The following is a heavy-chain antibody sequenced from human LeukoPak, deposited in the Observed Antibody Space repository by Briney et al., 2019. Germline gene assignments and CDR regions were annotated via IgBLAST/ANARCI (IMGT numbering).Heavy chain of an antibody. CDR1: GGTFSSYA. J-gene: IGHJ5*02. CDR2: IIPIFGTA. Sequence: APVKVSCKASGGTFSSYAISWVRQAPGQGLEWMGGIIPIFGTANYAQKFQGRVTITTDESTSTAYMELSSLRSEDTAVYYCASSPSLDWLLYWFDPWGQGTLVTVSS. V-gene: IGHV1-69*05. CDR3: ASSPSLDWLLYWFDP. D-gene: IGHD3-9*01.